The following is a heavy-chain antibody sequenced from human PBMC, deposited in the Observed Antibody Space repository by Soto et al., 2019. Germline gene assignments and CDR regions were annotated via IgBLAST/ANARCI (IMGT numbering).Heavy chain of an antibody. CDR3: ARARDYYDSSGYADY. V-gene: IGHV1-69*02. D-gene: IGHD3-22*01. J-gene: IGHJ4*02. Sequence: QVQLVQSGAEVKKPGSSVKVSCKASGGTFSSYTISWVRQAPGQGLEWMGRIIPILGIADYAQKFQGRVTITADKSTRTAYMELSRLRSEDTAVYYCARARDYYDSSGYADYWGQGTLVTVSS. CDR2: IIPILGIA. CDR1: GGTFSSYT.